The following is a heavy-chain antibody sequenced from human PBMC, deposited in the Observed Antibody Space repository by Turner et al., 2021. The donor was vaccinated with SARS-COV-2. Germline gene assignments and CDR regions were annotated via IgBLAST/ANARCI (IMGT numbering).Heavy chain of an antibody. CDR1: GGSFSSKS. CDR2: IYKIGST. V-gene: IGHV4-59*08. D-gene: IGHD1-26*01. J-gene: IGHJ6*02. CDR3: ARHQGSASGYDYGMNN. Sequence: QVQLQESGPGLVKPSETLSLTCTVSGGSFSSKSWSWIRQSPGKGLEWIGYIYKIGSTDYNPTLSSRVTISVDSSKNKLTLKLSSVTAADTAVYDGARHQGSASGYDYGMNNWGQGTAVIVSS.